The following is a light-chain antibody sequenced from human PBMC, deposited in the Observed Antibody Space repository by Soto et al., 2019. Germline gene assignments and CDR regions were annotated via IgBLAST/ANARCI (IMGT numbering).Light chain of an antibody. CDR1: QSVSSD. Sequence: EIVMTQSPDTLSVSPGERVTLSCRASQSVSSDLAWYQQKPGQPPRLLIYGASTRATDIAARFSGSGSGTEFTLTISSLQSEDFAVYYCHQYNNWPPYTFGQGTKLEIK. V-gene: IGKV3-15*01. CDR3: HQYNNWPPYT. J-gene: IGKJ2*01. CDR2: GAS.